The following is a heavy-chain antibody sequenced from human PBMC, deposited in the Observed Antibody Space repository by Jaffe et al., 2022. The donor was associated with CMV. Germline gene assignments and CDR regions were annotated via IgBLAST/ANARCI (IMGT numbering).Heavy chain of an antibody. CDR3: ARDWEIAVAGTGY. CDR1: GFTFSSYS. J-gene: IGHJ4*02. Sequence: EVQLVESGGGLVKPGGSLRLSCAASGFTFSSYSMNWVRQAPGKGLEWVSSISSSSSYIYYADSVKGRFTISRDNAKNSLYLQMNSLRAEDTAVYYCARDWEIAVAGTGYWGQGTLVTVSS. V-gene: IGHV3-21*01. CDR2: ISSSSSYI. D-gene: IGHD6-19*01.